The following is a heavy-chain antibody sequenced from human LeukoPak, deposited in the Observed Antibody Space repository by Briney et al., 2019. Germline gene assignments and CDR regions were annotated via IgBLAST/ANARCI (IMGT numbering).Heavy chain of an antibody. CDR1: GGSISSHY. CDR3: ASLEYSSSSRSRYYYYMDV. CDR2: IYYSGST. J-gene: IGHJ6*03. V-gene: IGHV4-59*11. Sequence: SETLSLTCTVSGGSISSHYWSWIRQPPGKGLEWIGYIYYSGSTNYSPSLKSRVTISVDTSKNQFSLKLSSVTAADTAVYYCASLEYSSSSRSRYYYYMDVWGKGTTVTVSS. D-gene: IGHD6-6*01.